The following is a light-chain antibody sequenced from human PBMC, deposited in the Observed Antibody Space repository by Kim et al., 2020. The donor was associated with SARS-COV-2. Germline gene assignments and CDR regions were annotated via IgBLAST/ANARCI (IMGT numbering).Light chain of an antibody. CDR2: QDS. J-gene: IGLJ2*01. Sequence: SRGQTASITCSGDKVGDKYACWYQQKPGQSPVLVIYQDSKRPSGIPERFSGSNSGNTATLTISGTQAMDEADYYCQAWDSSTHVVFGGGTKLTVL. V-gene: IGLV3-1*01. CDR3: QAWDSSTHVV. CDR1: KVGDKY.